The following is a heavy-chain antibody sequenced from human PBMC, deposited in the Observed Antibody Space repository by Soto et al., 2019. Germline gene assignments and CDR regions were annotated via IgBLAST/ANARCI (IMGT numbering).Heavy chain of an antibody. CDR1: GGSISSYY. CDR3: ARERYDSSGYYYYYYMDV. J-gene: IGHJ6*03. CDR2: IYYSGST. V-gene: IGHV4-59*01. Sequence: SETLSLTCTVSGGSISSYYWSWIRQPPGKGLEWIGYIYYSGSTNYNPSLKSRVTISVDTSKNQFSQKLSSVTAADTAVYYCARERYDSSGYYYYYYMDVWGKGTTVTVSS. D-gene: IGHD3-22*01.